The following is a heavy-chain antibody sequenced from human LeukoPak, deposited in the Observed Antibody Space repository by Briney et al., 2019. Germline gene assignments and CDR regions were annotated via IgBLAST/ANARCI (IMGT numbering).Heavy chain of an antibody. CDR1: GFTFSDYY. D-gene: IGHD4-17*01. J-gene: IGHJ4*02. CDR3: ASPEVGMTTVTTDS. CDR2: ISSSGSTI. Sequence: GGSLRLPCAASGFTFSDYYMSWIRQAPGKGLEWVSYISSSGSTIYYADSVKGRFTISRDNAKNSLYLQMNSLRAEDTAVYYCASPEVGMTTVTTDSWGQGTLVTVSS. V-gene: IGHV3-11*04.